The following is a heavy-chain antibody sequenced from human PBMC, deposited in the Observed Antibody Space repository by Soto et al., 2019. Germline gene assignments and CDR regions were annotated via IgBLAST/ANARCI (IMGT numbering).Heavy chain of an antibody. CDR3: VRDKNFGSGTTAFDV. J-gene: IGHJ3*01. CDR2: IKSDGSGT. CDR1: GFTFSNNW. D-gene: IGHD3-3*01. Sequence: EVQVVESGGGLVQPGGSLRLSCVASGFTFSNNWMHWVRQAPGKGLVWVSRIKSDGSGTTYADSVKGRFTMSRDNAKNTVYLQMNSLRAEETAVYYCVRDKNFGSGTTAFDVWGQGTMVTVSS. V-gene: IGHV3-74*01.